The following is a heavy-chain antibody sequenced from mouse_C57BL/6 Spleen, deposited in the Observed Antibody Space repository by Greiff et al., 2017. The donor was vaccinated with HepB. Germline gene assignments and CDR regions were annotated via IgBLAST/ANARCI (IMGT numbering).Heavy chain of an antibody. CDR1: GYTFTSYG. V-gene: IGHV1-81*01. D-gene: IGHD2-4*01. CDR2: IYPRSGNT. Sequence: QVQLKESGAELARPGASVKLSCKASGYTFTSYGISWVKQRTGQGLEWIGEIYPRSGNTYYNEKFKGKATLTADKSSSTAYMELRSLTSEDSAVYFCARDDYGGGYYYAMDYWGQGTSVTVSS. CDR3: ARDDYGGGYYYAMDY. J-gene: IGHJ4*01.